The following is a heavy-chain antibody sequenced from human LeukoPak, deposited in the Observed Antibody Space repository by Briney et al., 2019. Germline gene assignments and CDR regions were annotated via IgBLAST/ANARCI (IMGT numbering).Heavy chain of an antibody. CDR3: VRCGRGGSNSMPFLDY. Sequence: GGSLRLSCVASGFTFSSYEMNWVRQAPGKGLERLSYISGGGETMFYVDSVKGRFTISRDNADNSLSLQMNSLRAEDTAVYYCVRCGRGGSNSMPFLDYWGQGALVTVSS. D-gene: IGHD1-26*01. J-gene: IGHJ4*02. V-gene: IGHV3-48*03. CDR1: GFTFSSYE. CDR2: ISGGGETM.